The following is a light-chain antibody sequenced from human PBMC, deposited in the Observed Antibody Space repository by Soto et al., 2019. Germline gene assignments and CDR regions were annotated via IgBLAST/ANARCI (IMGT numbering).Light chain of an antibody. V-gene: IGKV3-20*01. CDR3: QQDYNLPIT. CDR2: GAS. J-gene: IGKJ5*01. CDR1: QTVTRNY. Sequence: EIVLTQSPGTLSLSPGEIATLSCRASQTVTRNYLAWHQQKPGQTPRLLVYGASSRATGIPDRFSGSGSGTDFTLTISSLQPEDFAVYYCQQDYNLPITFGQGTRLEIK.